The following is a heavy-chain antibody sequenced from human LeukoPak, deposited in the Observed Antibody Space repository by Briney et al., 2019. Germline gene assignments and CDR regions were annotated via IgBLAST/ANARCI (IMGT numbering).Heavy chain of an antibody. J-gene: IGHJ6*03. CDR1: GFTFSSYA. CDR3: ARAAVSGWWDYMDV. D-gene: IGHD6-19*01. CDR2: ISYDGSNK. V-gene: IGHV3-30*01. Sequence: GGSLRLSCAASGFTFSSYAMHWVRQAPGKGLEWVAVISYDGSNKYYADSVKGRFTISRDNSKNTLYLQMNSLRAEDTAVYYCARAAVSGWWDYMDVWGKGTTVTVSS.